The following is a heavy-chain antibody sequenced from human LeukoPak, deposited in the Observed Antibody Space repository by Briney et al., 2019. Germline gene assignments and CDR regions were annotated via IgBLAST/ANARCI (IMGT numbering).Heavy chain of an antibody. D-gene: IGHD3-22*01. CDR1: GFTFSSYA. Sequence: QPGASLRLSCAASGFTFSSYAMSWLRPAPGKGLEWFSAISGSGGSTSYEDSVKGRFSISRDNSKNTLYLQMNSLRAEDTAVYYCARDSSGYGSFDYWGRGTLVTVSS. CDR3: ARDSSGYGSFDY. V-gene: IGHV3-23*01. CDR2: ISGSGGST. J-gene: IGHJ4*02.